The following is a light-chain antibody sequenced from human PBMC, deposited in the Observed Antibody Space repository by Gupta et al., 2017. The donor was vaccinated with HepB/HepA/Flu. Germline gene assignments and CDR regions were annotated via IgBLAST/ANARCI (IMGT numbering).Light chain of an antibody. CDR1: TSNIGRNS. CDR2: RDY. CDR3: VAWDDTLSGAV. J-gene: IGLJ2*01. Sequence: QSVLTQPPSASGTPGQRVTISCSGGTSNIGRNSVYWYQQFPGSAPQLLSYRDYQRPSGVPERFSGSKSGTSASLAISGLRSGDEAHYYCVAWDDTLSGAVFGGGTKLTVL. V-gene: IGLV1-47*01.